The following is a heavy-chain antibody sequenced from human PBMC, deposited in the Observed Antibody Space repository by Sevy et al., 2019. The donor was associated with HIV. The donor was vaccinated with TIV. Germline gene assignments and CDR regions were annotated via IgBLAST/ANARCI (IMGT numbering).Heavy chain of an antibody. Sequence: SVKVSCKASGGTFSNYALSWVRQAPGQGLEWMGGIIPIFGTTNFAQTFQGRVTITPDESTSTAYMELSSLRSADTAVYYCARTPLVRIPGATDLYFDNWGQGTLVTVSS. D-gene: IGHD2-2*01. J-gene: IGHJ4*02. CDR3: ARTPLVRIPGATDLYFDN. CDR1: GGTFSNYA. CDR2: IIPIFGTT. V-gene: IGHV1-69*13.